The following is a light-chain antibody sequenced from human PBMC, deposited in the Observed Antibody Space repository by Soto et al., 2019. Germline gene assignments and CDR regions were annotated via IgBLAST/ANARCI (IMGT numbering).Light chain of an antibody. CDR2: ATS. Sequence: QMTQSPSSLSAFVGDRVTITCRASQGIAPYLAWFQQKPGKVPKLLIYATSTLQSGVPSRFSGSGSGTDFTLTISSLQPEDVGTYYCQKYNSAPLTFVGGTKVEIK. CDR3: QKYNSAPLT. CDR1: QGIAPY. V-gene: IGKV1-27*01. J-gene: IGKJ4*01.